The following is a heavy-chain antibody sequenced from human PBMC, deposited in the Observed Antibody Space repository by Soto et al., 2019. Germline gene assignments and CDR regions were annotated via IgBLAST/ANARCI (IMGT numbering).Heavy chain of an antibody. D-gene: IGHD2-21*02. CDR1: GGSFSGYY. V-gene: IGHV4-34*01. Sequence: QVQLQQWGAGLLKPSETLSLTCAVYGGSFSGYYWSWIRQPPGKGLEWIGEINHSGSTNYNPSLKSRVTISVDTSKNQFSLKLSSVTAADTAVYYCAIVARPKRLLGNDYWGKGTLVTVSS. CDR3: AIVARPKRLLGNDY. J-gene: IGHJ4*02. CDR2: INHSGST.